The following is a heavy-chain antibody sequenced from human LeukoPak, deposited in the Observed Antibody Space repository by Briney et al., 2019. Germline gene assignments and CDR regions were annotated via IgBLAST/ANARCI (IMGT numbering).Heavy chain of an antibody. J-gene: IGHJ6*03. Sequence: AGRSLRLSCAASGFTFDDYAMHWVRQVPGKGLEWVSGIVWDSRTIAYADSVMGRFTISRDNAKKSLYLQMNSPRAEDTALYYCAKGRYRGDYFYYMDVWGKGTTVTVSS. CDR2: IVWDSRTI. CDR1: GFTFDDYA. CDR3: AKGRYRGDYFYYMDV. D-gene: IGHD3-16*01. V-gene: IGHV3-9*01.